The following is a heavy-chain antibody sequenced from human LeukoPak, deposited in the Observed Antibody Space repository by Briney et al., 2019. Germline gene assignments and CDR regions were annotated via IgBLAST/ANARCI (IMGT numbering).Heavy chain of an antibody. CDR3: AKDSANTFDY. CDR2: INWNSGSI. V-gene: IGHV3-9*03. Sequence: GRSLRLSCAASGFTFDDYAMHWVRQAPGKGLEWVSGINWNSGSIGYADSVKGRFTISRDNAKNSLYLQMNSLRAEDMALYYCAKDSANTFDYWGQGTPVTVSS. J-gene: IGHJ4*02. CDR1: GFTFDDYA.